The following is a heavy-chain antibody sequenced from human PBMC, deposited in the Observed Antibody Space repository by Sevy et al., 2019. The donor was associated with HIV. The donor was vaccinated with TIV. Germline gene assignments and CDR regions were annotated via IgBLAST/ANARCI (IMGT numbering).Heavy chain of an antibody. CDR2: IGTAGDP. V-gene: IGHV3-13*05. Sequence: GGSLRLSCAASGFTFSSYDMHWVRQATGKGLEWVSAIGTAGDPYYPGSVKGRFTISRENAKNSLYLQMNSLRAGDTAVYYCARGKRAYYDSSGYSYGAFDIWGQGTMVTVSS. CDR1: GFTFSSYD. D-gene: IGHD3-22*01. J-gene: IGHJ3*02. CDR3: ARGKRAYYDSSGYSYGAFDI.